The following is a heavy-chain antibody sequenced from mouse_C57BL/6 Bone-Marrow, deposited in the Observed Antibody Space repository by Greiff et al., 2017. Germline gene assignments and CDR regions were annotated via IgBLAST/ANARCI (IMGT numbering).Heavy chain of an antibody. CDR1: GYSITSYY. Sequence: EVKLEESGPGLAKPSQTLSLTCSVTGYSITSYYWNWIRKFPGNKLEYMGYISYSGSTYYNPSLKSRISITRDTSKNQYYLQLNSVTTEDTATYYCARWNYGSYYYAMDYWGQGTSVTVSS. J-gene: IGHJ4*01. V-gene: IGHV3-8*01. D-gene: IGHD1-1*01. CDR3: ARWNYGSYYYAMDY. CDR2: ISYSGST.